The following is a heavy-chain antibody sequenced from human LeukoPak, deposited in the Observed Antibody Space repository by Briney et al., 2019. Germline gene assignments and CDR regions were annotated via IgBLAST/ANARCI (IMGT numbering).Heavy chain of an antibody. Sequence: VASVKVSCKASGYTFTSYGISWVRQAPGQGLEWMGWISAYNGNTNYAQKFQGRVTMTTDTFTSTAYMELRSLRSDDMAVYYCARDIVVVPVAMRTFYYYYGMDVWGQGTTVPVSS. J-gene: IGHJ6*02. CDR3: ARDIVVVPVAMRTFYYYYGMDV. D-gene: IGHD2-2*01. V-gene: IGHV1-18*03. CDR1: GYTFTSYG. CDR2: ISAYNGNT.